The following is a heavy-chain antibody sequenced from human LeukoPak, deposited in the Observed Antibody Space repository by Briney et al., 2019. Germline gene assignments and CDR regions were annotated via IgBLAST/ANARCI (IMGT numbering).Heavy chain of an antibody. D-gene: IGHD3-9*01. CDR2: ISGSAGST. V-gene: IGHV3-23*01. J-gene: IGHJ6*02. CDR3: AKVLRYFDTIYYYYGMDV. Sequence: PGGSLRLSCTTSGFTFSSYAMSWVRQAPGKGLEWVSAISGSAGSTYYADSVKGRFTISRDNSKNTLYLQMNSLRAEDTAVYYCAKVLRYFDTIYYYYGMDVWGQGTTVTVSS. CDR1: GFTFSSYA.